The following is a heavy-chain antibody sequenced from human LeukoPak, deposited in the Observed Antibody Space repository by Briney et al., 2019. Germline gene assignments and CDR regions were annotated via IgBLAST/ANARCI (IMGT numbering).Heavy chain of an antibody. CDR2: INDDGRYT. D-gene: IGHD6-13*01. CDR3: ARDLFKESIAAAGDAFDI. Sequence: GGSLRLSCAASGFTFSGYWMHWVRQVPGKGLVWVSRINDDGRYTVYADSVKGRFTISRDNAKNSLYLQMNSLRAEDTAVYYCARDLFKESIAAAGDAFDIWGQGTMVTVSS. J-gene: IGHJ3*02. V-gene: IGHV3-74*01. CDR1: GFTFSGYW.